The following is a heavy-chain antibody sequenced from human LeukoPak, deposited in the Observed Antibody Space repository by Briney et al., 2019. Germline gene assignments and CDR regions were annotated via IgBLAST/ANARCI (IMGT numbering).Heavy chain of an antibody. CDR2: IFPLDSNI. V-gene: IGHV5-51*01. Sequence: GESLKISCKGSGYRFSDYWIGWVRQMPGKGLEWMGIIFPLDSNIRYSPSFKGAITISADKSLSTAYLQWSSLEASDTAIYYCARFSGPSLEKNWFDPWGQGTLVTVYS. D-gene: IGHD3-10*01. CDR3: ARFSGPSLEKNWFDP. CDR1: GYRFSDYW. J-gene: IGHJ5*02.